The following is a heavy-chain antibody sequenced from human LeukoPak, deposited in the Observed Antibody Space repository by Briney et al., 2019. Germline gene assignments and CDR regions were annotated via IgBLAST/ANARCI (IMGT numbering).Heavy chain of an antibody. CDR1: GFTFSSYA. Sequence: PGGSLRLSCAASGFTFSSYAMSWVRQAPGKGLEWVSLISGRGDGTQSADSVTGRFTISRDNSKNTLYLQMDSLRADDTAIYYCAKARGSSSSLAYFDYWGQGTLVTVSS. D-gene: IGHD6-6*01. CDR3: AKARGSSSSLAYFDY. J-gene: IGHJ4*02. V-gene: IGHV3-23*01. CDR2: ISGRGDGT.